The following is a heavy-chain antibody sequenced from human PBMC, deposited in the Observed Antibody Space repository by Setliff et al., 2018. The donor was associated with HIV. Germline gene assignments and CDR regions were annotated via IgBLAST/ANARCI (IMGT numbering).Heavy chain of an antibody. CDR1: GFTVSSSY. V-gene: IGHV3-49*04. CDR2: IRSQSYGETA. D-gene: IGHD4-17*01. J-gene: IGHJ4*02. Sequence: LRLSCEASGFTVSSSYMTWVRQAPGKGLEWVGLIRSQSYGETAEYAPSVKGRFTISRDNSRSITYLQMNSLKTEDTAVYYCTRTYGAGRLDYWGQGTLVTVSS. CDR3: TRTYGAGRLDY.